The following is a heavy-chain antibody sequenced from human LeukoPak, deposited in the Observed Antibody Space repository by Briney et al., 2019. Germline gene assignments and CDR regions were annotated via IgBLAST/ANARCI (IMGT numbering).Heavy chain of an antibody. D-gene: IGHD6-19*01. CDR2: IASDGGAK. Sequence: PGTSLRLSCVASGFSFSNHGMHWVRQAPGKGLEWVSVIASDGGAKFYADSVKGRFTLCRDNPKNMFFLQMNLLTVEDTAIYYCAREATWGQWYFDHWGQGTPVTVSS. J-gene: IGHJ4*02. CDR3: AREATWGQWYFDH. V-gene: IGHV3-30*03. CDR1: GFSFSNHG.